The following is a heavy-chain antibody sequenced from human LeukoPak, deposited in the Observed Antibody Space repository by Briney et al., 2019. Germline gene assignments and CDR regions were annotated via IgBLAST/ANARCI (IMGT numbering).Heavy chain of an antibody. CDR3: ARDPTSSSWCDY. D-gene: IGHD6-13*01. CDR1: GGTFISYA. CDR2: IIPILGIA. J-gene: IGHJ4*02. V-gene: IGHV1-69*04. Sequence: SVKVSCKASGGTFISYAISWVRQAPGQGLEWMGRIIPILGIANYAQKFQGRVTITADKSTSTAYMELSSLRSEDTAVYYCARDPTSSSWCDYWGQGTLVTVSS.